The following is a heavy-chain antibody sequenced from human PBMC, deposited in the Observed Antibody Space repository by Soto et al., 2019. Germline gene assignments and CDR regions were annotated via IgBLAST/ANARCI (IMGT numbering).Heavy chain of an antibody. J-gene: IGHJ6*02. Sequence: ASVKVSCKASGYTFTGYYMHWVRQAPGQGLEWMGWINPNSGGTNYAQKFQGWVTMTRDTSISTAYMELSRRRSDDTAVYYCARDHIPGHYDFWSGRYYYHYYGMDVWGQGTTVTVSS. CDR2: INPNSGGT. V-gene: IGHV1-2*04. D-gene: IGHD3-3*01. CDR1: GYTFTGYY. CDR3: ARDHIPGHYDFWSGRYYYHYYGMDV.